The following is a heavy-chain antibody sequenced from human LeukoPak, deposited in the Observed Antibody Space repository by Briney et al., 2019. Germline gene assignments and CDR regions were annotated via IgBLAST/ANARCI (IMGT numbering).Heavy chain of an antibody. CDR1: GGSLSSHY. D-gene: IGHD3-16*01. V-gene: IGHV4-59*11. CDR3: ARSPRSSLGGGWFDP. CDR2: IYYSGST. Sequence: ASVTLSLTCTVSGGSLSSHYWSWIRQPPGRGLEWIGYIYYSGSTKYNTSLKRRVTISVDTSKNQFSLKLSSVTAADTAVYYCARSPRSSLGGGWFDPWGQGTLVTVSS. J-gene: IGHJ5*02.